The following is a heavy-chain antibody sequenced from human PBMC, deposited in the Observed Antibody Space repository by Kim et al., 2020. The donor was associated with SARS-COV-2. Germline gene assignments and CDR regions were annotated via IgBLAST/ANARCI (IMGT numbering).Heavy chain of an antibody. CDR2: ISYDGSNK. D-gene: IGHD3-10*01. V-gene: IGHV3-30*18. J-gene: IGHJ6*02. CDR1: GFTFSSYG. Sequence: GGSLRLSCAASGFTFSSYGMHWVRQAPGKGLEWVAVISYDGSNKYYADSVKGRFTISRDNSKNTLYLQMNSLRAEDTAVYYCAKDQFPSRITMVRGAPYYDSYGMDVWGQGTTVTVSS. CDR3: AKDQFPSRITMVRGAPYYDSYGMDV.